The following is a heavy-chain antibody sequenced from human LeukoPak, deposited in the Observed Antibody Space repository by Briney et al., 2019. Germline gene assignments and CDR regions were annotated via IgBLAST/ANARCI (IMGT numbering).Heavy chain of an antibody. CDR3: ARAPGGYYQADY. D-gene: IGHD3-3*01. J-gene: IGHJ4*02. CDR2: INPNSGGT. CDR1: GYTFTGYY. V-gene: IGHV1-2*02. Sequence: ASVKVSCKASGYTFTGYYMHWVRQAPGQGLEWMGWINPNSGGTNYAQKFQGRVTMTRDTSISTAYMELSRLRSDDTAVYYCARAPGGYYQADYWGQGTLVTVSS.